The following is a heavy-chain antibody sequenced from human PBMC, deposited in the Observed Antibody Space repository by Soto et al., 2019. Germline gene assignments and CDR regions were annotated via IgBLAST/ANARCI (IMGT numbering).Heavy chain of an antibody. V-gene: IGHV3-7*01. CDR1: GFTFSSYW. D-gene: IGHD3-22*01. CDR2: IEQGGSEK. Sequence: LRLSCAASGFTFSSYWMTWVRQAPGKGLEWVANIEQGGSEKYYVDSVKGRFTISRDNAKNSLYLQMNSLRAEDTAVFYCARGRDSSGYRIDYWGHGTRVTV. J-gene: IGHJ4*01. CDR3: ARGRDSSGYRIDY.